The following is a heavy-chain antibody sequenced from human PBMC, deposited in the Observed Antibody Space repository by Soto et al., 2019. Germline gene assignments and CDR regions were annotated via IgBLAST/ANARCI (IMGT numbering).Heavy chain of an antibody. J-gene: IGHJ4*02. D-gene: IGHD1-1*01. CDR1: GYIFTNYA. CDR3: ARDRTVQLERRGAPDY. Sequence: QVQLVQSGAEMKKPGASVKFSCKTSGYIFTNYAIHWVRQAPGQSLEWLGWIDAANGKPEFSQRFQGRVTLTRDTSATTAYMELSSLTSEDTAVYYCARDRTVQLERRGAPDYWGQGTLVTVSS. CDR2: IDAANGKP. V-gene: IGHV1-3*01.